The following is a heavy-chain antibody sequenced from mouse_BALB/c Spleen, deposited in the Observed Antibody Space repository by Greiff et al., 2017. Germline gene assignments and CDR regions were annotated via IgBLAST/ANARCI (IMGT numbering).Heavy chain of an antibody. D-gene: IGHD2-14*01. CDR3: ARSDRSWFAY. CDR1: GYAFSSSW. Sequence: VQLQQSGPELVKPGASVKISCKASGYAFSSSWMNWVKQRPGQGLEWIGRIYPGDGDTNYNGKFKGKATLTADKSSSTAYMQLSSLTSVDSAVYFCARSDRSWFAYWGQGTLVTVSA. J-gene: IGHJ3*01. V-gene: IGHV1-82*01. CDR2: IYPGDGDT.